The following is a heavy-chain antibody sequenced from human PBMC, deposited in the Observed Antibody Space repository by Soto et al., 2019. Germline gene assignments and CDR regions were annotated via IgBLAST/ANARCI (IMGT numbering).Heavy chain of an antibody. V-gene: IGHV4-59*01. J-gene: IGHJ5*02. CDR1: GGSISTSY. CDR3: ARDRGWGEGKSFDP. D-gene: IGHD3-16*01. Sequence: SETLSLTCTVSGGSISTSYWSWIRQPPGKGLQWIGYIFYTGSTNSNPSLKSRVTISVDTSKNQFSLRLSSVTAADTAMYYCARDRGWGEGKSFDPRGQGTLVTVSS. CDR2: IFYTGST.